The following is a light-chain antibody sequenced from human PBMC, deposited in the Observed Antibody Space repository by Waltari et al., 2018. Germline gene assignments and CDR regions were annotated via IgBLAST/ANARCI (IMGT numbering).Light chain of an antibody. Sequence: VMTQSPATRSVSPGERATLSCRASQSIADNLAWYQQRRGQAPRLLIYGASTRATGVPARFTGRGTGTDFTLTISSLQSEDSAVYYCQQYNRWPPITFGLGTRLEI. J-gene: IGKJ5*01. V-gene: IGKV3-15*01. CDR1: QSIADN. CDR3: QQYNRWPPIT. CDR2: GAS.